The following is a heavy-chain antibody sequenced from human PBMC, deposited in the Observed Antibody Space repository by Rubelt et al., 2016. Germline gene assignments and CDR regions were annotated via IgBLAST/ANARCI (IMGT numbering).Heavy chain of an antibody. V-gene: IGHV4-39*01. CDR2: IYYSGST. CDR1: GGSISSSSYY. D-gene: IGHD5-18*01. CDR3: ARLPKSEYNYGHYVDY. J-gene: IGHJ4*02. Sequence: QLQLQESGPGLVKPSETLSLTCTVSGGSISSSSYYWGWIRQPPGKGLEWIGSIYYSGSTYYNPSLKSRVTISVDTSKKQFSLKRSSVTAADTAVYYCARLPKSEYNYGHYVDYWGQGTLVTVSS.